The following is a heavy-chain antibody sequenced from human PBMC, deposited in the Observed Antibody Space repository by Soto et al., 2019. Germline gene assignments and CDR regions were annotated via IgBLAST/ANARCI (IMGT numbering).Heavy chain of an antibody. J-gene: IGHJ6*04. CDR1: GFTFSSYA. CDR3: ARGGELVQVYYYYVIDF. Sequence: GSLRLSCAASGFTFSSYAMHWVRQAPGKGLEWVAVISYDGSNKYYADSVKGRFTISRDNSKNTLYLQMNSLRAEDTAVYYCARGGELVQVYYYYVIDFWGKG. CDR2: ISYDGSNK. D-gene: IGHD6-6*01. V-gene: IGHV3-30-3*01.